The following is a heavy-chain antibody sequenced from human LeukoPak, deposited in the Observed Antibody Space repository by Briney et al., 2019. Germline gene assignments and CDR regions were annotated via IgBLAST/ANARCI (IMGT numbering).Heavy chain of an antibody. V-gene: IGHV1-2*06. CDR1: GYTFTGYY. CDR3: ARGGSGSYFSWLDP. D-gene: IGHD3-10*01. CDR2: INPNCGGT. Sequence: ASVKVSCKASGYTFTGYYMHWVRQAPGQGLEWMGRINPNCGGTNYAQKFQGRVTMTRDTSISTAYMELSRLRSDDTAVYYCARGGSGSYFSWLDPWGQGTLVTVSS. J-gene: IGHJ5*02.